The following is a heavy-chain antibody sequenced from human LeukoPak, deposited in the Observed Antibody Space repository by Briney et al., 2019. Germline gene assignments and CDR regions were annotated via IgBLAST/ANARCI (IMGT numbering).Heavy chain of an antibody. CDR2: INPSGGST. D-gene: IGHD3-10*01. V-gene: IGHV1-46*01. Sequence: ASVKVSCKASGYTFTSYYMHWVRQAPGQGLEWMGIINPSGGSTSYAQKFQGRVTMTRNTSISTAYMELSSLRSEDTAVYYCARNIWFGESADAFDIWGQGTMVTVSS. J-gene: IGHJ3*02. CDR1: GYTFTSYY. CDR3: ARNIWFGESADAFDI.